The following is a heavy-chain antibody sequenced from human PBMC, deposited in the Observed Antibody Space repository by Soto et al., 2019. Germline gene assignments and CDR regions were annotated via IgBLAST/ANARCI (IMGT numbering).Heavy chain of an antibody. V-gene: IGHV4-4*07. D-gene: IGHD1-1*01. Sequence: KTSETLSLTCTVSGASISGFYWSWIRKSAGKGLEWIGRIYATGTTDYNPSLKSRVMMSVDTSKKQFSLKLRSVTAADTAVYYCVRDGTKTLRAWFDPWGQGISVTVSS. CDR1: GASISGFY. CDR3: VRDGTKTLRAWFDP. CDR2: IYATGTT. J-gene: IGHJ5*02.